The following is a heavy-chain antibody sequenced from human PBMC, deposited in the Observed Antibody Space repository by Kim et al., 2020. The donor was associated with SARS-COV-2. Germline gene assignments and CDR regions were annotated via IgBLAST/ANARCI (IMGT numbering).Heavy chain of an antibody. CDR2: ISSSSSYI. J-gene: IGHJ4*02. V-gene: IGHV3-21*01. D-gene: IGHD6-13*01. Sequence: GGSLRLSCAASGFTFSSYSMNWVRQAPGKGLEWVSSISSSSSYIYYADSVKGRFTISRDNAKNSLYLQMNSLRAEDTAVYYCARDNGRASSSSDYWGQGTLVTVSS. CDR1: GFTFSSYS. CDR3: ARDNGRASSSSDY.